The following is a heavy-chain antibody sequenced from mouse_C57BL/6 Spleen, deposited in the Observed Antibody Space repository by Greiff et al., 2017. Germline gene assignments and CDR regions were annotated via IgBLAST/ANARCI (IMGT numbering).Heavy chain of an antibody. D-gene: IGHD2-1*01. CDR3: GRGDYGNSWYFDV. V-gene: IGHV1-64*01. CDR2: IHPNSGST. Sequence: QVQLQQPGAELVKPGASVKLSCKASGYTFTSYWMHWVKQRPGQGLEWIGMIHPNSGSTNYNEKFKSKATLTVDKSSSTAYMQLSSLTSEDSAVYYCGRGDYGNSWYFDVWGTGTTVTVSS. J-gene: IGHJ1*03. CDR1: GYTFTSYW.